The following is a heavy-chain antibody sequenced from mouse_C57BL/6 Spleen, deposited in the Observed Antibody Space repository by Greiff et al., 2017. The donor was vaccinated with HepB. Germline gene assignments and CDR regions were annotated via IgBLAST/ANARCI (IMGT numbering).Heavy chain of an antibody. J-gene: IGHJ4*01. CDR3: TRDPQDDRYAMDY. V-gene: IGHV5-9-1*02. CDR1: GFTFSSYA. Sequence: EVMLVESGEGLVKPGGSLKLSCAASGFTFSSYAMSWVRQTPEKRLEWVAYISSGGDYIYYADTVKGRFTISRDNARNTLYLQMSSLKSEDTAMYYCTRDPQDDRYAMDYWGQGTSVTVSS. CDR2: ISSGGDYI.